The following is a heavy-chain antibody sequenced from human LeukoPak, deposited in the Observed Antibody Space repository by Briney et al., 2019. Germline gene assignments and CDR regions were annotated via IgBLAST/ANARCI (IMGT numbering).Heavy chain of an antibody. CDR3: ARDHYYDSTFDY. CDR2: ISSNGGST. V-gene: IGHV3-64*01. Sequence: GGSLRLSCAASGFTFSNYAMHWVRQAPGKGLEYVSAISSNGGSTYYANSVKGRFTISRDNSKNTLYLQMGSLRAEDMAVYYCARDHYYDSTFDYWGQGTLVTVSS. D-gene: IGHD3-22*01. J-gene: IGHJ4*02. CDR1: GFTFSNYA.